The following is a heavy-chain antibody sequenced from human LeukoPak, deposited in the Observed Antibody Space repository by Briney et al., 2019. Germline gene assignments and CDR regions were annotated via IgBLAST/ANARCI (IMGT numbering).Heavy chain of an antibody. CDR1: GFTFSSYS. D-gene: IGHD5-18*01. J-gene: IGHJ4*02. CDR2: ISSSSSYI. CDR3: ARVAGYSYGYVSDY. V-gene: IGHV3-21*01. Sequence: GGSLRLSCAASGFTFSSYSMNWVRQAPGKGLEWVSSISSSSSYIYYADSVKGRFTTSRDNAKNSLYLQMNSLRAEDTAVYYCARVAGYSYGYVSDYWGQGTLVTVSS.